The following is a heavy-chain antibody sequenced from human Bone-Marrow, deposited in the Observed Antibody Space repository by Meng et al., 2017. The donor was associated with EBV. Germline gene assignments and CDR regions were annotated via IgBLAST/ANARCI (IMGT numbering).Heavy chain of an antibody. D-gene: IGHD5-18*01. Sequence: ESDPGLVKPSETLSLTCTVSGEPITTFTSYWGWIRQPPGKGLEWIGTIYHSGTTYYNPSLQSRVTISVDTSKNQFSLKMNSVTAADTAVYYCARRAASWFDPWGQGALVTVSS. CDR1: GEPITTFTSY. J-gene: IGHJ5*02. CDR2: IYHSGTT. CDR3: ARRAASWFDP. V-gene: IGHV4-39*01.